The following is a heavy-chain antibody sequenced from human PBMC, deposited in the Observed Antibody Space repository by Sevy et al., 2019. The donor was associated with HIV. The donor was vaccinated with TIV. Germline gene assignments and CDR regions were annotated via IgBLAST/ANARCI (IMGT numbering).Heavy chain of an antibody. V-gene: IGHV3-23*01. J-gene: IGHJ4*02. CDR3: AREGCTKPHDY. CDR1: GFTFSKYS. D-gene: IGHD2-8*01. CDR2: LSFGWGEI. Sequence: GGSLRLSCAASGFTFSKYSMSWVRQPPGKGLEWVSTLSFGWGEINYADSVKGRFTISRDNSKSSVYLQMNNLRPEDTAVYYCAREGCTKPHDYWGQGTLVIVSS.